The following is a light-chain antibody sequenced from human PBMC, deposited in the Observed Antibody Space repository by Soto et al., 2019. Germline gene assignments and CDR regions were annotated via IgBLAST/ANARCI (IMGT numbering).Light chain of an antibody. J-gene: IGKJ5*01. Sequence: ERVLTQSPATLSLSPGERATLSCRASQSVRNYLAWYQQKPSQAPRLLIYDTSNRATGIPPRFSGSGSETDFTLTISSLEPEDFAVYYCQQRYSWPPITFGQGTRLEIK. CDR1: QSVRNY. V-gene: IGKV3-11*01. CDR3: QQRYSWPPIT. CDR2: DTS.